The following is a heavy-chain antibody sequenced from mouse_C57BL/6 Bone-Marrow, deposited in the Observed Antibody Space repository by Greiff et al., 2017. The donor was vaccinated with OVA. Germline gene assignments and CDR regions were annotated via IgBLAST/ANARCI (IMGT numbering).Heavy chain of an antibody. CDR3: ARSGACCGDLDY. V-gene: IGHV1-47*01. Sequence: VQLQESGAELVKPGASVKMSCTASGFNFNAYPMHWVQQSPEKGLEWIGNINPDNGDTKYAEKFKGKATLTGEKSSNTVYLQLSRLTSEDTAVYYGARSGACCGDLDYWGQGTTVTVSS. CDR2: INPDNGDT. CDR1: GFNFNAYP. J-gene: IGHJ2*01.